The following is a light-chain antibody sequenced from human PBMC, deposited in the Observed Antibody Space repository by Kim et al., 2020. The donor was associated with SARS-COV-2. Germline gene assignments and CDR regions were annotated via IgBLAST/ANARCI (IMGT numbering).Light chain of an antibody. Sequence: NFMLTQPHSVSESPGKTVIISCTGSSGSIAGNYVQWYQQRPGSAPTTVIYDDDQRPSGVPARFSGSIDSSSTSASLTISGLKTEDEADYYCQSYDNNIWVFGGGTQLTVL. V-gene: IGLV6-57*02. CDR2: DDD. J-gene: IGLJ3*02. CDR1: SGSIAGNY. CDR3: QSYDNNIWV.